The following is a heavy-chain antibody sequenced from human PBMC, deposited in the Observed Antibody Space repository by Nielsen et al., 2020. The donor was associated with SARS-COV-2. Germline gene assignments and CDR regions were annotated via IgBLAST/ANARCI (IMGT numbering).Heavy chain of an antibody. CDR2: IYYSGST. CDR1: GGSISSYY. J-gene: IGHJ6*02. D-gene: IGHD4-17*01. CDR3: ARGRAVTTFFYYYGMDV. V-gene: IGHV4-59*13. Sequence: SETLSLTCTVSGGSISSYYWSWIRQPPGKGLEWIGYIYYSGSTNYNPSLKSRVTISVDTSKNQFSLKLSSVTAADTAVYYCARGRAVTTFFYYYGMDVWGQGTTVTVSS.